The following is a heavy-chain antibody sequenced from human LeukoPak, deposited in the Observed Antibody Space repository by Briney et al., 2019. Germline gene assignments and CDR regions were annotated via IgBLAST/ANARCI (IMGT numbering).Heavy chain of an antibody. Sequence: GGSLRLSCAASGFTFSSHTINWVRQAPGKGLEWVSSISSSSSYIYYADSVKGRFTISRDNAKNSLYLLMNSLRAEDTAVYYRARRGTTYCTVDSCHPNWFDPWGQGTLVTVSS. CDR1: GFTFSSHT. J-gene: IGHJ5*02. CDR2: ISSSSSYI. CDR3: ARRGTTYCTVDSCHPNWFDP. V-gene: IGHV3-21*04. D-gene: IGHD2-15*01.